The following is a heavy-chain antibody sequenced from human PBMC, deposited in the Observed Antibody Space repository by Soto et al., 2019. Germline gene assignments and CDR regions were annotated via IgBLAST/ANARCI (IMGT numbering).Heavy chain of an antibody. Sequence: SETLSLTCTVSGGSISSYYWSWIRQPPGKGLEWIGYIYYSGSTNYNPSLKSRVTISVDTSKNQFSLKLSSVTAADTAVYYCARAASSSWTGWFDPWGQGTLVTVSS. CDR1: GGSISSYY. J-gene: IGHJ5*02. D-gene: IGHD6-13*01. CDR2: IYYSGST. CDR3: ARAASSSWTGWFDP. V-gene: IGHV4-59*12.